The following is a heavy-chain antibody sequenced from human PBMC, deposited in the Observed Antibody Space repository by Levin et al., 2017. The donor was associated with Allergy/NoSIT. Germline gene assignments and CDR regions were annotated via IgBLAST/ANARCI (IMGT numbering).Heavy chain of an antibody. CDR3: ARGGYYYYGMDV. J-gene: IGHJ6*02. CDR2: INPNSGGT. Sequence: GESLKISCKASGYTFTGYYMHWVRQAPGQGLEWMGWINPNSGGTNYAQKFQGRVTMTRDTSISTAYMELSRLRSDDTAVYYCARGGYYYYGMDVWGQGTTVTVSS. CDR1: GYTFTGYY. V-gene: IGHV1-2*02.